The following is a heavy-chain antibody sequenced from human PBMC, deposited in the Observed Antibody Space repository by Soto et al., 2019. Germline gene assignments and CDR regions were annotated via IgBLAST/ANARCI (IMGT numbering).Heavy chain of an antibody. Sequence: QVQLVQSGAEVKKPGSSVKVSCKASGGTFSSYAISWVRQAPGQGLEWMGGIIPIFGTANYAQQFQGRVTITADESTSTAYMELSSMRSEDTAVYYCAVDDSSGYCLDYWGQGTLVTVSS. CDR3: AVDDSSGYCLDY. V-gene: IGHV1-69*12. D-gene: IGHD3-22*01. J-gene: IGHJ4*02. CDR1: GGTFSSYA. CDR2: IIPIFGTA.